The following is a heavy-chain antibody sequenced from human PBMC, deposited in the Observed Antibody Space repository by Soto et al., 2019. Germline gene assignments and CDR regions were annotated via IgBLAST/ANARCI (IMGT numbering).Heavy chain of an antibody. CDR2: IYYSGST. V-gene: IGHV4-61*01. CDR1: GGSVSSGSYY. CDR3: ARTFCSTTSCQAHDMDV. D-gene: IGHD2-2*01. J-gene: IGHJ6*02. Sequence: PSESLSLTCTVSGGSVSSGSYYWTWIRQPPGKGLEWIGYIYYSGSTNYNPSLKSRVTISLDTSNNQFSLRLSSVTAADTAVYYCARTFCSTTSCQAHDMDVWGQGTTVTVSS.